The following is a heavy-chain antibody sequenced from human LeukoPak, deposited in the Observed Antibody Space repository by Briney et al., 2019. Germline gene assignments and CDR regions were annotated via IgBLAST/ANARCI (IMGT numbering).Heavy chain of an antibody. Sequence: GGSLRLSCEASGFTFGSFAMYWVRQAPGKGLEWIAGIFGSGGSPYYADSVKGRFTISRDNSKNTVYLQINSLRAEDTAVYYCGKTTAGYSSGQKPAWPVDYWGQGTLVTVSS. CDR3: GKTTAGYSSGQKPAWPVDY. D-gene: IGHD5-18*01. CDR2: IFGSGGSP. CDR1: GFTFGSFA. J-gene: IGHJ4*02. V-gene: IGHV3-23*01.